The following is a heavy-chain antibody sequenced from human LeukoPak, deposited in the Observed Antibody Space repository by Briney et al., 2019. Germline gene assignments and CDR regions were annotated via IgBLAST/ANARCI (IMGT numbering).Heavy chain of an antibody. CDR1: GGTFSSHA. J-gene: IGHJ4*02. Sequence: ASVKVSCKASGGTFSSHAISWVRQAPGQGLEWMGRIIPIFDTANYAQKFQGRVTITTDESTSTAYMEPSSLRSEDTAVYYCARDLGEHDYGDYPPFGLDYWGQGTLVTVSS. CDR3: ARDLGEHDYGDYPPFGLDY. D-gene: IGHD4-17*01. V-gene: IGHV1-69*05. CDR2: IIPIFDTA.